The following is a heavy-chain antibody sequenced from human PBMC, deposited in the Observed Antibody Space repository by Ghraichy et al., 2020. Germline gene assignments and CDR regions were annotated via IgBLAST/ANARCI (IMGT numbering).Heavy chain of an antibody. V-gene: IGHV7-4-1*01. D-gene: IGHD3-9*01. CDR2: INTNTGNP. Sequence: ASVKVSCKASGYTFTSYAMNWVRQAPGQGLEWMGWINTNTGNPTYAQGFTGRFVFSLDTSVSTAYLQICSLKAEDTAVYYCARDKEFEGYYGMDVWGQGTTVTVSS. CDR1: GYTFTSYA. J-gene: IGHJ6*02. CDR3: ARDKEFEGYYGMDV.